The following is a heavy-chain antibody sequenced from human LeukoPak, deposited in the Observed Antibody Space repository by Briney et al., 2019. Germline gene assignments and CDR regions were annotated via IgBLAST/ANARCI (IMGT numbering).Heavy chain of an antibody. CDR1: GFTFSSYS. CDR2: ISSSSSYI. D-gene: IGHD3-3*01. CDR3: ARARRDFWGDPFDY. Sequence: PGGSLRLSCAASGFTFSSYSMNWVRQAPGKGLEWVSSISSSSSYIYYADSVKGRFTISRDNAKNSLYLQMSSLRAEDTAVYYCARARRDFWGDPFDYWGLGTLVTVSS. J-gene: IGHJ4*02. V-gene: IGHV3-21*01.